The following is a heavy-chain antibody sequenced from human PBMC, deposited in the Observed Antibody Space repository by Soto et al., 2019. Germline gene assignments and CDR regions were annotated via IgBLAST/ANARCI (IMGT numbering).Heavy chain of an antibody. V-gene: IGHV4-59*01. CDR1: GGSISSYY. J-gene: IGHJ3*02. CDR2: IYYSGST. Sequence: SETLSLTCTVSGGSISSYYWSWIRQPPGKGLEWIGYIYYSGSTNYNPSLKSRVTISVDTSKNQFSLKLSSVTAADTAVYYCARVHGSGNYAFDIWGQGTMVTVSS. CDR3: ARVHGSGNYAFDI. D-gene: IGHD3-10*01.